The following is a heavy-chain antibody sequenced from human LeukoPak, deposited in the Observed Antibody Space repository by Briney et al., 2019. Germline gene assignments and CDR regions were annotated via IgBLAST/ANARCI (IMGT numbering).Heavy chain of an antibody. Sequence: SVKVSCKASGGTFSSYAISWVRQAPGQGLEWMGRIIPILGIANYAQKFQGRVTITADKSTSTVYMELSSLRSEDTAVYYCARDNEGYYDILTGFLYWGQGTLVTVSS. D-gene: IGHD3-9*01. CDR1: GGTFSSYA. CDR2: IIPILGIA. V-gene: IGHV1-69*04. CDR3: ARDNEGYYDILTGFLY. J-gene: IGHJ4*02.